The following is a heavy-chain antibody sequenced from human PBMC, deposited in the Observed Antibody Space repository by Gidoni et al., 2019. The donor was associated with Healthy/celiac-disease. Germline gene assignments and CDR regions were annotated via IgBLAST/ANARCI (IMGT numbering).Heavy chain of an antibody. Sequence: EVQLVESGGGLVQPGGSLRLSCEASGFTFSSYWMSWVRQAPGKGLEWVANIKQDGSEKYYVDSVKGRFTISRDNAKNSLYLQMNSLRAEDTAVYYCAREREGWNDGLWGHDAFDIWGQGTMVTVSS. CDR3: AREREGWNDGLWGHDAFDI. V-gene: IGHV3-7*03. CDR1: GFTFSSYW. J-gene: IGHJ3*02. CDR2: IKQDGSEK. D-gene: IGHD1-1*01.